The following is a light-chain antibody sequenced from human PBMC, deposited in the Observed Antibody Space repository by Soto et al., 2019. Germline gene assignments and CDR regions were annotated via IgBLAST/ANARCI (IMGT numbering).Light chain of an antibody. V-gene: IGKV3-15*01. CDR3: QQYNNWPPRWT. CDR1: QSVSSN. J-gene: IGKJ1*01. CDR2: GAS. Sequence: EIVMTQSPATLCVSPGERATLSCRASQSVSSNLAWYQQKPGQAPRPLIYGASTRATGIPARFSGSGSGTEFTLIISSLQSEDFAVYYCQQYNNWPPRWTFGQGTKVEIK.